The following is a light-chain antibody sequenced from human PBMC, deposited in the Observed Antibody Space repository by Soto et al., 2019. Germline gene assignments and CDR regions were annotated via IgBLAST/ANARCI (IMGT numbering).Light chain of an antibody. CDR2: DAA. CDR1: QSISSW. V-gene: IGKV1-5*01. CDR3: QYDST. J-gene: IGKJ2*01. Sequence: DIQMTQSPSTLSASGGDRVTITCRASQSISSWLAWYQQKPGKAPRLLIYDAASLKTGVPSRFSGSGSGTNFTLTISSLQPDDFAPHYCQYDSTFGQGTKVDIK.